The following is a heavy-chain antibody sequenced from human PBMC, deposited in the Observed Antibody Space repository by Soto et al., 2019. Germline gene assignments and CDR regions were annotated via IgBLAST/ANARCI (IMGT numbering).Heavy chain of an antibody. V-gene: IGHV1-8*01. D-gene: IGHD6-13*01. J-gene: IGHJ4*02. CDR1: GYTFTSYD. CDR2: MDPNSGNT. CDR3: ARDSSSWNYDY. Sequence: GASVKVSCKASGYTFTSYDINWVRQATGQGLEWMGWMDPNSGNTKYSQKFQGRVTITRDTSASTAYMELSSLRSEDTAVYYCARDSSSWNYDYWGQGTLVTVSS.